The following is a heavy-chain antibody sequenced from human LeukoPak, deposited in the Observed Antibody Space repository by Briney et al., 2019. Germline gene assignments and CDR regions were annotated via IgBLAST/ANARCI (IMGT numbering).Heavy chain of an antibody. J-gene: IGHJ4*02. CDR1: GFTFSSYW. CDR2: IKQDGSEK. V-gene: IGHV3-7*01. D-gene: IGHD1-26*01. Sequence: GGSLRLSCAASGFTFSSYWMSWARQAPGKGLEWVANIKQDGSEKYYVDSVKGRFTISRDNAKNSLYLQMNSLRAEDTAVYYCARVRIIVGATGFDYWGQGTLVTVSS. CDR3: ARVRIIVGATGFDY.